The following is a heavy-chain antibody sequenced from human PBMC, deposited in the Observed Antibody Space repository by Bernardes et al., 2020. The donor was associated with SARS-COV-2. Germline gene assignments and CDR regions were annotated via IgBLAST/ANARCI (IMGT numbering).Heavy chain of an antibody. CDR2: ISSAGGST. Sequence: GSSLRVCCVGSEIALKNYAVNWVRQAPGRGPEWVSAISSAGGSTYYADSVRGRFTVSRDNSKNIVFLQIKSLRVEDTAIYYCAKRASGSFPAYHYTMDVWGQGTTVTVSS. D-gene: IGHD3-10*01. CDR1: EIALKNYA. V-gene: IGHV3-23*01. CDR3: AKRASGSFPAYHYTMDV. J-gene: IGHJ6*02.